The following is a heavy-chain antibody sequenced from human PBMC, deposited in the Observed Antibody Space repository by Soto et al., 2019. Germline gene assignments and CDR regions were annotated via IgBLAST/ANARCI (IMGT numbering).Heavy chain of an antibody. CDR3: AKATHDSSGYYYVYTYYFDY. CDR2: ISGSGGST. CDR1: GFTFSSYA. V-gene: IGHV3-23*01. Sequence: EVQLLESGGGLVQPGGSLRLSCAASGFTFSSYAMSWVRQAPGKGLEWVSAISGSGGSTYYADSVKGRFTISRDNSKNTLYLQMNSLRAQDTAVYYCAKATHDSSGYYYVYTYYFDYWGQGTLVTVSS. D-gene: IGHD3-22*01. J-gene: IGHJ4*02.